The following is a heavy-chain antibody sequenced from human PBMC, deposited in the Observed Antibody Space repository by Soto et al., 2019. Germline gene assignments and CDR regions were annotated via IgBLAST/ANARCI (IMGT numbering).Heavy chain of an antibody. CDR1: GYTFTSYG. D-gene: IGHD6-6*01. CDR2: ISAYNGNT. Sequence: QVQLVQSGAEVKKPGASVKVSCKASGYTFTSYGISWVRQAPGQGLEWMGWISAYNGNTNYAQKLQGRVTMTTDTPTSTAYMELRSLRSDDTAVYYCARNRQQLVLKNWFDPWGQGTLVTVSS. J-gene: IGHJ5*02. CDR3: ARNRQQLVLKNWFDP. V-gene: IGHV1-18*04.